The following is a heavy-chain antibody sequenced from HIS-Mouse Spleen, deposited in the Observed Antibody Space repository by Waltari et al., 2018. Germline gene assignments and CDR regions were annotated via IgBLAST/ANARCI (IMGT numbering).Heavy chain of an antibody. CDR3: ARVDTAMVHHDAFDI. CDR2: MIPIFGTA. Sequence: QVQLVQSGAEVKKPGSSVKVSCKASGGTCSSYAISWVRQAPGQGLEWMGGMIPIFGTANSAQKFQGRVTITADESTSTAYMELSSLRSEDTAVYYCARVDTAMVHHDAFDIWGQGTMVTVSS. V-gene: IGHV1-69*01. D-gene: IGHD5-18*01. CDR1: GGTCSSYA. J-gene: IGHJ3*02.